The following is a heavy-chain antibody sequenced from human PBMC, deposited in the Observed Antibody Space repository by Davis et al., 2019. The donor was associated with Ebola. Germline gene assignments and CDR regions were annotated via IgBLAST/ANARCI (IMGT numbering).Heavy chain of an antibody. D-gene: IGHD2-21*01. Sequence: GGSLRLSCAASGFTFSSYAMTWVRQAPGKGLEWVSGISNSGGSTYYADSVKGRFTISRDNAKNSLYLQMNSLRAEDTAVYYCARGGLWDYWGQGTLATVSS. CDR1: GFTFSSYA. CDR2: ISNSGGST. V-gene: IGHV3-23*01. CDR3: ARGGLWDY. J-gene: IGHJ4*02.